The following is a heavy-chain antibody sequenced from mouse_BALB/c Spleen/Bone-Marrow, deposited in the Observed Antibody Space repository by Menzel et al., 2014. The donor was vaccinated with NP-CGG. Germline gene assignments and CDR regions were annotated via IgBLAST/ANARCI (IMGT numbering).Heavy chain of an antibody. CDR2: ISSGSSTI. D-gene: IGHD3-2*02. CDR3: ARSRLRGYYFDY. V-gene: IGHV5-17*02. CDR1: GFTFSSFG. J-gene: IGHJ2*01. Sequence: EVHLVESGGGLVQPGGSRKLSCAASGFTFSSFGMHWVRQAPEKGLEWVAYISSGSSTIYYADTLKGRFTISRDNPKNTLFLQMTSLRSEDTDMYYCARSRLRGYYFDYWGQGTTLTVAS.